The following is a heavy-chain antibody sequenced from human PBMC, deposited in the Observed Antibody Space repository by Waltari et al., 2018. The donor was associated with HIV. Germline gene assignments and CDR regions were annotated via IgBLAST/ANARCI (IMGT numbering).Heavy chain of an antibody. CDR2: ISSSGSYI. V-gene: IGHV3-21*01. CDR1: GFTFRSYS. Sequence: EVQLVESGGGLVKPGGSLRLSCVVSGFTFRSYSMNWVRPAPGKGLAWVSSISSSGSYIYYADSLKGRFTISRDNAKNSLYLQMNSLRAEDTAVYYCARVWYSSSRGEPDYWGQGALVTVSS. CDR3: ARVWYSSSRGEPDY. J-gene: IGHJ4*02. D-gene: IGHD6-13*01.